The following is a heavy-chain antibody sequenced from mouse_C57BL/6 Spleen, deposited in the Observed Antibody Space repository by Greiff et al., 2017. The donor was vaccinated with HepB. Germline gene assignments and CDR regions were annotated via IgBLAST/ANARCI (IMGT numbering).Heavy chain of an antibody. CDR3: ARDYGSSELLFAY. CDR2: INHNNGGT. V-gene: IGHV1-18*01. D-gene: IGHD1-1*01. CDR1: GYTFTDYN. J-gene: IGHJ3*01. Sequence: EVKLQQSGPELVKPGASVKIPCKASGYTFTDYNMDWVKQSHGKSLEWIGDINHNNGGTIYNQKFKGKATLTVDKSSSTAYMELRSLTSEDTAVYYCARDYGSSELLFAYWGQGTLVTVSA.